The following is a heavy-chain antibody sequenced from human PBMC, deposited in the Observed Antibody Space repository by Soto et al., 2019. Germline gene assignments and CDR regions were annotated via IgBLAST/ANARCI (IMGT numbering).Heavy chain of an antibody. J-gene: IGHJ6*02. CDR3: ARGHGDYVDIVYYYGMDV. D-gene: IGHD4-17*01. CDR1: GGTFSSYA. CDR2: IIPIFGTA. Sequence: QVQLVQSGAEVKKPGSSVKVSCKASGGTFSSYAISWVRQAPGQGLEWMGGIIPIFGTANYAQKFQGRVTITADESTSTAYMELSSLRSEDTAVYYCARGHGDYVDIVYYYGMDVWGQGTTVTVSS. V-gene: IGHV1-69*12.